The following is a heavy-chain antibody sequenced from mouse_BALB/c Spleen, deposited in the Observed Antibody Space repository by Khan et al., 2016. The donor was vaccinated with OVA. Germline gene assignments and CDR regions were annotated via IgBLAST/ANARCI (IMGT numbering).Heavy chain of an antibody. V-gene: IGHV3-2*02. D-gene: IGHD2-10*02. CDR3: ARVYGGDFDY. CDR1: GYSITSDYA. J-gene: IGHJ2*01. CDR2: ISYSGNT. Sequence: VQLKESGPGLMKPSQSLSLTCTVTGYSITSDYAWNWIRQFLGNKLEWMGYISYSGNTNYNPSLKSRISITRDTSKNQFFLQLNSVTTEDTATYYCARVYGGDFDYWGQGTTLTVSS.